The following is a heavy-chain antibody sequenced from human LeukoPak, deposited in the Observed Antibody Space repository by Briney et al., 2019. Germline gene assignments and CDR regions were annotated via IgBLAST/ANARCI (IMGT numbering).Heavy chain of an antibody. CDR2: ISYDGSQK. Sequence: GGSLRLSCAASGFTFSSYAMHWVRQAPGKGLEWVAVISYDGSQKYHADSVKGRFTISRDNSKNTLSLQMNSLRDEDTAVYYCARSSGALDYWGQGTLVTVSS. V-gene: IGHV3-30*04. J-gene: IGHJ4*02. D-gene: IGHD2-15*01. CDR3: ARSSGALDY. CDR1: GFTFSSYA.